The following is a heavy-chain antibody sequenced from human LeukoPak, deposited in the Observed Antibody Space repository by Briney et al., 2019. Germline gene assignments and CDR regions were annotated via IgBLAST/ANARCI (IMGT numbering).Heavy chain of an antibody. CDR1: GFTFSSYS. V-gene: IGHV3-21*04. J-gene: IGHJ4*02. CDR3: AKDKAGVVPAATHFDF. Sequence: PGGSLRLSCAASGFTFSSYSMNWVRQAPGKGLEWVSSISSSSSSYIYYADSVKGRFTISRDNSKNTLYLQMNSLRAEDTAVYYCAKDKAGVVPAATHFDFWGQGTLVTVSS. CDR2: ISSSSSSYI. D-gene: IGHD2-2*01.